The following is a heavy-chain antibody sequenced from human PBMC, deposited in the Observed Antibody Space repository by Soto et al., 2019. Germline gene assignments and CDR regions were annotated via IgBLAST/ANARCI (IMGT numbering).Heavy chain of an antibody. V-gene: IGHV4-34*01. CDR2: INHSGST. D-gene: IGHD1-7*01. Sequence: PSETLSLTCAVYGGSFSGYYWSWIRQPPGKGLEWIGEINHSGSTNYNPSLKSRVTISVDTSKNQFSLKLSSVTAADTAVYYCARGRGHDWNYRIHYYYYMDVWGKGTTVTVS. CDR3: ARGRGHDWNYRIHYYYYMDV. CDR1: GGSFSGYY. J-gene: IGHJ6*03.